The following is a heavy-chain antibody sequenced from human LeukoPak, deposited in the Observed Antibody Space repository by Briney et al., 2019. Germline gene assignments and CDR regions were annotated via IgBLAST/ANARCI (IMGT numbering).Heavy chain of an antibody. J-gene: IGHJ4*02. CDR2: INPNSGDT. Sequence: PVASVKVSCKASGYTFTGYYMHWVRQAPGQGLEWMGRINPNSGDTNYAQKFQGRVTMTRDTSISTAYMELSRLRSDDTAVYYCARDGDTSGYYYCDFWGQGTLVTVSS. CDR3: ARDGDTSGYYYCDF. CDR1: GYTFTGYY. V-gene: IGHV1-2*06. D-gene: IGHD3-22*01.